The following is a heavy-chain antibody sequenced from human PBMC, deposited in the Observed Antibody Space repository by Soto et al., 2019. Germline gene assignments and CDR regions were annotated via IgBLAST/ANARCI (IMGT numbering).Heavy chain of an antibody. CDR3: AKDRERGYSYGYSPINFDY. Sequence: PGWSLRLSCAASGFTFSSYAMSWVRQAPGKGLEWVSAISGSGGSTYYADSVKGRFTISRDNSKNTLYLQMNSLRAEDTAVYYCAKDRERGYSYGYSPINFDYWGQGTLVTVSS. V-gene: IGHV3-23*01. J-gene: IGHJ4*02. CDR1: GFTFSSYA. CDR2: ISGSGGST. D-gene: IGHD5-18*01.